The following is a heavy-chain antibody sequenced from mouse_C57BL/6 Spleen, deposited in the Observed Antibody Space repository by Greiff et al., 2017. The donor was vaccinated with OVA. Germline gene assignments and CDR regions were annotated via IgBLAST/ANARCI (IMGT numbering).Heavy chain of an antibody. J-gene: IGHJ2*01. CDR1: GYTFTSYW. CDR3: ARSRGNYGYYFDY. D-gene: IGHD2-1*01. V-gene: IGHV1-53*01. CDR2: INPSNGGT. Sequence: VQLQQPGTELVKPGASVKLSCKASGYTFTSYWMHWVKQRPGQGLEWIGNINPSNGGTNYNEKFKSKATLTVDKSSSTAYMQLSSLTSEDSAVYYCARSRGNYGYYFDYWGQGTTLTVSS.